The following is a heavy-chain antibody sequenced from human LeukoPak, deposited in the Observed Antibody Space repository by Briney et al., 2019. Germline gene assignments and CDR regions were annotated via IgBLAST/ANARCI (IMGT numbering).Heavy chain of an antibody. D-gene: IGHD6-13*01. Sequence: GASVKVSCKASGYTFTSYVISWVRQAPGQGLEWMGWISAYNGNTNYAQKLQGRVTMTTDTSTSTAYMELRSLRSDDTAVYYCARDASGSSWYYYYMDVWGKGTTVTVSS. CDR2: ISAYNGNT. CDR1: GYTFTSYV. CDR3: ARDASGSSWYYYYMDV. J-gene: IGHJ6*03. V-gene: IGHV1-18*01.